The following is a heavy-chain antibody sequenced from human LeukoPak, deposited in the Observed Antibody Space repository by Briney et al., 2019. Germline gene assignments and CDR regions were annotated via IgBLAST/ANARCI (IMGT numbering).Heavy chain of an antibody. D-gene: IGHD6-13*01. V-gene: IGHV3-66*01. CDR2: TYSGGST. J-gene: IGHJ4*02. CDR1: GFNVSSNY. CDR3: ARVDSRTAQFDY. Sequence: GGSLRFSGAVSGFNVSSNYLNWDRQAPGKGPKGVSVTYSGGSTYYADSVKGRFTISRDNSKNTLYLQMNSLRAEDTAVYHCARVDSRTAQFDYWGQGTLVTVSS.